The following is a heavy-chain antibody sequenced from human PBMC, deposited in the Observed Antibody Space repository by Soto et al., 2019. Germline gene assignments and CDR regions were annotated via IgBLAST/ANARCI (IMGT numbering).Heavy chain of an antibody. J-gene: IGHJ6*02. V-gene: IGHV3-48*01. CDR3: AGTVTTYYYYGMDV. D-gene: IGHD4-17*01. Sequence: EVQLVESGGGLVQPGGSLRLSCAASGFPFSSYSMNWVRQAPGKGLEWVSYISSSSSTIYYADSVKGRFTISRDNAKNSLYLQMNSLRAEDTAVYYCAGTVTTYYYYGMDVWGQGTTVTVSS. CDR2: ISSSSSTI. CDR1: GFPFSSYS.